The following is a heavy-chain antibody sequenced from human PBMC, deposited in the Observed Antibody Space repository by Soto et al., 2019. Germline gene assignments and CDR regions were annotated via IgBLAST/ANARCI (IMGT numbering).Heavy chain of an antibody. V-gene: IGHV3-11*01. J-gene: IGHJ6*02. Sequence: KTGGSLRLSCAASGFSFSAYYMRWIRQAPGKGLEWVSYISFNGDVTRYSDSVEGRFTVSRDNAKKSLYLQMNSLRVEDTAVYYCARENGHPGHNYAMDVWGQGTTVTVSS. CDR2: ISFNGDVT. CDR3: ARENGHPGHNYAMDV. D-gene: IGHD2-8*01. CDR1: GFSFSAYY.